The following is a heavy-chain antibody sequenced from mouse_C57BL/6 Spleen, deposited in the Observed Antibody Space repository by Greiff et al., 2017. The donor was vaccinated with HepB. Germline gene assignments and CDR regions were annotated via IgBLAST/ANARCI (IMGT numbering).Heavy chain of an antibody. CDR2: INPSSGYT. J-gene: IGHJ4*01. Sequence: QVQLQQSGAELARPGASVKMSCKASGYTFTSYTMHWVKQRPGQGLEWIGYINPSSGYTKYNQKFKDKATLTADKSSSTAYMQLSSLTSEDSAVYCCARWVYGNYLYYAMDYWGQGTSVTVSS. CDR1: GYTFTSYT. D-gene: IGHD2-1*01. CDR3: ARWVYGNYLYYAMDY. V-gene: IGHV1-4*01.